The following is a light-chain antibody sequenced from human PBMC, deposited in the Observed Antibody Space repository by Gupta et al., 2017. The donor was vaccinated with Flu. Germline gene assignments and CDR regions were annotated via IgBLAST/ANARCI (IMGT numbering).Light chain of an antibody. J-gene: IGLJ2*01. Sequence: SHELPQPSSVSVSPGQTARITCSGNILAKKYGRWFQQKPGQAPVLVMYKDTERPSGIPGRFSGSSSGTTVSLTITGAQVDDEADYYCYSTADNNVVVFGGGTKLTVL. CDR1: ILAKKY. V-gene: IGLV3-27*01. CDR3: YSTADNNVVV. CDR2: KDT.